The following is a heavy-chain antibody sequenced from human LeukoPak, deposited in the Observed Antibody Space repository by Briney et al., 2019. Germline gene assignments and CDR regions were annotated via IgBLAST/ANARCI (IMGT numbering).Heavy chain of an antibody. Sequence: SETLSLTCAVSGYSISSGYYWGWIRPPPGKGLEWIGSIYHSGSTYYNPSLKSRVTISVDTSKNQFSLKLSSVTAADTAVYYCARSVGLVIPFYYWGQGTLVTVSS. CDR2: IYHSGST. D-gene: IGHD6-19*01. CDR1: GYSISSGYY. CDR3: ARSVGLVIPFYY. J-gene: IGHJ4*02. V-gene: IGHV4-38-2*01.